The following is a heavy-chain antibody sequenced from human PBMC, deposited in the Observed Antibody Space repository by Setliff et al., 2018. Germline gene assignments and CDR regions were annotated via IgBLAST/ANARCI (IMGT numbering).Heavy chain of an antibody. D-gene: IGHD6-13*01. CDR2: INHSGST. V-gene: IGHV4-34*01. CDR1: GGSFSGNY. J-gene: IGHJ5*02. CDR3: ARHVLGQQLVYNWFDP. Sequence: PSETLSLTCAVYGGSFSGNYWSWIRQPPGKGLEWIGEINHSGSTNHNPSLKSRVTISVDTSKNQFSLNLSSVTAADTAMYYCARHVLGQQLVYNWFDPWGQGTLVTVSS.